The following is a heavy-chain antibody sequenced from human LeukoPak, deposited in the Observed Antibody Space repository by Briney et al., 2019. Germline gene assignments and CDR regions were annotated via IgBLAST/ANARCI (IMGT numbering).Heavy chain of an antibody. D-gene: IGHD3-10*01. V-gene: IGHV3-9*01. CDR1: GFTFDDYA. CDR3: AKDNYFGLWSYGSGNSYIDY. J-gene: IGHJ4*02. CDR2: ISWNSGSI. Sequence: GGSLRLSCAASGFTFDDYAMHWVRQGPGKGLEWVSGISWNSGSIGYADSVKGRFTISRDNAKNSLYLQMNSLRAEDTALYYCAKDNYFGLWSYGSGNSYIDYWGQGTLVTVSS.